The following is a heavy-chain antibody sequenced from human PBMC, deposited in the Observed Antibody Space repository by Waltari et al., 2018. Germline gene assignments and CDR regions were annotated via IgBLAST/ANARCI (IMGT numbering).Heavy chain of an antibody. CDR2: INHSGST. Sequence: QVQLQQWGAGLLKPSETLSLTCVVYGGYFRGYYWSWLRQPPGKGLEWIGEINHSGSTNYNASLKSRVTILGDTSKNQFSLKLSSVSAADTAVYYCARGQWQPRFDPWGQGTLVTVSS. CDR1: GGYFRGYY. D-gene: IGHD6-19*01. CDR3: ARGQWQPRFDP. J-gene: IGHJ5*02. V-gene: IGHV4-34*01.